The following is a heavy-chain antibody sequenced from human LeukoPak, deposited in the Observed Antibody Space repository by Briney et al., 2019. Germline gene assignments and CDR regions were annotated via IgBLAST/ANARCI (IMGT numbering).Heavy chain of an antibody. CDR1: GFTFSSYA. V-gene: IGHV3-30-3*01. J-gene: IGHJ4*02. CDR3: ARGEFSGLDY. D-gene: IGHD5-12*01. CDR2: ILYDGGNA. Sequence: PGGSLRLSCAASGFTFSSYAMHWVRQAPGKGLEWVAVILYDGGNAHYADSVRGRFTISRDNPKNTLWLQMNSLTPDDTAVYYCARGEFSGLDYWGQGTLVTFSS.